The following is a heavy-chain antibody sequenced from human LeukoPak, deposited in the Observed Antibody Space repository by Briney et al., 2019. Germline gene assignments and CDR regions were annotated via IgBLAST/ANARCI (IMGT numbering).Heavy chain of an antibody. CDR1: GGSFSGYY. J-gene: IGHJ4*02. CDR2: INHSGST. Sequence: PSETLSLTCAVYGGSFSGYYWSWIRQPPGKGLEWIGEINHSGSTNYKPSLKSRVTISVDTSKNQFSLKLSSVTAADTAVYYCARGRPRSVVPTAPFDYWGQGTLVTVSS. D-gene: IGHD2-2*01. CDR3: ARGRPRSVVPTAPFDY. V-gene: IGHV4-34*01.